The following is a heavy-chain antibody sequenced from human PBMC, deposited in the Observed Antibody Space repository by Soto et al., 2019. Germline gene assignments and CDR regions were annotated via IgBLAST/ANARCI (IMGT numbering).Heavy chain of an antibody. CDR3: AHRRDIVVVPAARGVRGCFDP. Sequence: QITLKESGTTLVKPTQTLTLTCTFSGFSLSTSGVGVGWIRQPPGKALEWLALSYWDDDKRYSPSLKSRLTITKHTSKNQVVLTMTNMDPVDTATYYCAHRRDIVVVPAARGVRGCFDPWGQGTLVTVSS. J-gene: IGHJ5*02. V-gene: IGHV2-5*02. D-gene: IGHD2-2*01. CDR2: SYWDDDK. CDR1: GFSLSTSGVG.